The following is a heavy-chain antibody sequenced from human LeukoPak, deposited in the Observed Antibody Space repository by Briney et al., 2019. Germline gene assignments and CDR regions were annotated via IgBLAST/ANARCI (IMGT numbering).Heavy chain of an antibody. V-gene: IGHV3-48*02. D-gene: IGHD2-21*02. CDR3: ARGETAVTSYLHF. J-gene: IGHJ4*02. CDR2: ISTSSSTI. CDR1: GFIFSNYA. Sequence: GESLRLSCAASGFIFSNYAMNWVRQAPGKGLEWISYISTSSSTIYYADSVKGRFTISRDNAKNSLYLQMNSLTKEDTAVYYCARGETAVTSYLHFRGQGTLVTVSS.